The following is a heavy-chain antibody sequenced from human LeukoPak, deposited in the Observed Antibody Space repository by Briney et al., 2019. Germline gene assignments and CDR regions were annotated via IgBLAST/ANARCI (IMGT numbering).Heavy chain of an antibody. D-gene: IGHD6-19*01. Sequence: GASVKVSCKASGYTFTGYYMHWVRQAPGQGLEWMGWINPNSGGTNYAQKFQGRVTMTRDTSISTAYMELSRLRSDDTAVYYCARDSLRIAVAFVTSARPCLGYWGQGTLVTVSS. CDR1: GYTFTGYY. V-gene: IGHV1-2*02. J-gene: IGHJ4*02. CDR3: ARDSLRIAVAFVTSARPCLGY. CDR2: INPNSGGT.